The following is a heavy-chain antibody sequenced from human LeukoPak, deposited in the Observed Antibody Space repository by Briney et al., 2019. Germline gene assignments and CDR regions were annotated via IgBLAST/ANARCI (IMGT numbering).Heavy chain of an antibody. V-gene: IGHV4-38-2*02. Sequence: PSETLSLTCTVSGYSISSGYYWGWIRQPPGKGLEWIGSIYHSGSTYYNPSLKSRVTISVDTSKSQFSLKLSSVTAADTAVYYCARGWDIVVVPAAIGYWGQGTLVTVSS. J-gene: IGHJ4*02. CDR3: ARGWDIVVVPAAIGY. CDR1: GYSISSGYY. D-gene: IGHD2-2*01. CDR2: IYHSGST.